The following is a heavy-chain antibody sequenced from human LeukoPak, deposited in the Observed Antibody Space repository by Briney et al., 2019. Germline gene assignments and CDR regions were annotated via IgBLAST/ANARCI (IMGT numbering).Heavy chain of an antibody. CDR1: GGSISSSSYY. V-gene: IGHV4-39*01. CDR3: ARQLVVPALDY. Sequence: SETLSLTCTVSGGSISSSSYYWGWIRQPPGKGLEWIGSIYYSGSTYYNPSLKSRVTISVDTSKNHFSLELSSVTAADTAVYYCARQLVVPALDYWGKGTLVTVSS. J-gene: IGHJ4*02. CDR2: IYYSGST. D-gene: IGHD2-2*01.